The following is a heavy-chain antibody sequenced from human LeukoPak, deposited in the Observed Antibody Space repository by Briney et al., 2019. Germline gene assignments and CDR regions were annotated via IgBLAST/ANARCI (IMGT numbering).Heavy chain of an antibody. Sequence: GGSLRLSCAASGFPFSSYAMHWVRQAPGKGLEYVSAISSNGGSTYYANSVKGRFTISRDNSKNTLYLQMGSLRAEDMAVYYCARAPSWHYYDSSGYYPHWGQGTLVTVSS. V-gene: IGHV3-64*01. D-gene: IGHD3-22*01. CDR3: ARAPSWHYYDSSGYYPH. CDR2: ISSNGGST. J-gene: IGHJ4*02. CDR1: GFPFSSYA.